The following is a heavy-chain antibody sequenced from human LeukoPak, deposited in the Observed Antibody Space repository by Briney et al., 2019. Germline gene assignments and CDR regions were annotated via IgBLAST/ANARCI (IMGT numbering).Heavy chain of an antibody. CDR3: AREGWKYQLHLGKSFDS. V-gene: IGHV3-30-3*01. CDR2: ISYDGSNK. Sequence: PGGSLRLSCAVSGFTVSNYATHWVRQAPGRGLEWVAAISYDGSNKYYTDSVKGRFTISKDDPKNTLNLQMNSLRAEDTAVYYCAREGWKYQLHLGKSFDSWGQGTLITVSS. J-gene: IGHJ4*02. CDR1: GFTVSNYA. D-gene: IGHD2-2*01.